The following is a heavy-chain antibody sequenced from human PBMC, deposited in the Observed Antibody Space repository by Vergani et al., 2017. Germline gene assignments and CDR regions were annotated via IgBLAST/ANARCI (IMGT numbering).Heavy chain of an antibody. CDR3: AKGRRQFEGWFDP. D-gene: IGHD3-16*01. Sequence: EVQLVESGGGLVQPGRSLRLSCAASGVTFDDYAMHWVRQAPGKGLEWVSGISWNSGSIGYADSVKGRFTISRDNAKNSLYLQMNSLRAEDTALYYCAKGRRQFEGWFDPWGQGTLVTVSS. CDR1: GVTFDDYA. CDR2: ISWNSGSI. J-gene: IGHJ5*02. V-gene: IGHV3-9*01.